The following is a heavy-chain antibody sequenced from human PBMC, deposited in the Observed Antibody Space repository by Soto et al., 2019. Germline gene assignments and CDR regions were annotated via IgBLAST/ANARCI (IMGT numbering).Heavy chain of an antibody. CDR3: AKDRGGFTSGWEFFDF. D-gene: IGHD6-19*01. Sequence: EVALLESGGGLVQPGGSLRLSGEVSGVAFSFYSMSWVRQAPGKGLGGVASISGNGATTYYAASGKGRFTFSRDNSKNTVHLQMNSLRGEDTAVYYCAKDRGGFTSGWEFFDFWGQGTLVTVSS. CDR1: GVAFSFYS. CDR2: ISGNGATT. V-gene: IGHV3-23*01. J-gene: IGHJ4*02.